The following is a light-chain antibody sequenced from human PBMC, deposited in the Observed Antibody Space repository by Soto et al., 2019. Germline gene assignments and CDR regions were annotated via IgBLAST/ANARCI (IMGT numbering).Light chain of an antibody. CDR1: QSISSW. V-gene: IGKV1-5*01. CDR2: DAS. CDR3: QQYNSYRT. Sequence: DIQMTQSPSTLSASVGDRVTITCRASQSISSWLAWYQQKPGKAPKLLIYDASSLASGVPPRFSGSGSGTEFTLTISSLQPDDFATYYCQQYNSYRTFGQGTKV. J-gene: IGKJ1*01.